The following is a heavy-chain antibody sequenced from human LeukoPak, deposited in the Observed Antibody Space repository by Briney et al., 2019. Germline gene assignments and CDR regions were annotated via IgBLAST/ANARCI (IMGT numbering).Heavy chain of an antibody. CDR1: GFTFNNYA. V-gene: IGHV3-23*01. CDR3: AGKSDSLMVRGGDC. J-gene: IGHJ4*02. CDR2: ISGGGETT. Sequence: GGSLRLSCAASGFTFNNYAMNWVRQAPGKGLEWVSSISGGGETTYYADSVKGRFTISRDNSKNTLYLQMNSLRAEDTAVYYCAGKSDSLMVRGGDCWGQGALVTVSS. D-gene: IGHD3-10*01.